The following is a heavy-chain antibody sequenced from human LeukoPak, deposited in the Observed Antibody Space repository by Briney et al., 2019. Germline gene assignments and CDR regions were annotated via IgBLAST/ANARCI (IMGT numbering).Heavy chain of an antibody. J-gene: IGHJ1*01. CDR1: GYTFTSYD. CDR2: MHPNSGNT. Sequence: ASVKVSCKASGYTFTSYDINWVRQATGQGLEWMGWMHPNSGNTGYAQNFQGRVTMARNTSISTAYMELSSLRSEDTAVYYCARGGPVAATHKYFQHWGQGTLVTVSS. D-gene: IGHD6-19*01. CDR3: ARGGPVAATHKYFQH. V-gene: IGHV1-8*01.